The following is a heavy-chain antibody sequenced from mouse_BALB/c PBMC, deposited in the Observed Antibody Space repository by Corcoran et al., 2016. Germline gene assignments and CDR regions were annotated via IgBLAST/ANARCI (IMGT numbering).Heavy chain of an antibody. CDR1: GYTFTDYV. CDR2: IYPGSGST. CDR3: ASPYYFDY. V-gene: IGHV1-81*01. J-gene: IGHJ2*01. Sequence: QVQLQQSGPELVKPGASVKMSCKASGYTFTDYVIGWVKQRTGQGLEWIGEIYPGSGSTHYNEKFKGKATLTADKSSNTAYMQLSSLTSEDSAVDFCASPYYFDYWGQGTTLTVSS.